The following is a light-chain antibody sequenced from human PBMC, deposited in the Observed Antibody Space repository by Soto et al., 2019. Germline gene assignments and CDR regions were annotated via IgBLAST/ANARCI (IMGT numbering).Light chain of an antibody. Sequence: EIVMTQSPATLSVSPGGRATLSCRASQSISDTLAWYQQKPGQAPRLLIYSASRGATGFPARISGSGSGTDFTLTISSLQPDAFATYYCQQYNSYPMYTFGQGT. CDR2: SAS. V-gene: IGKV3-15*01. CDR3: QQYNSYPMYT. CDR1: QSISDT. J-gene: IGKJ2*01.